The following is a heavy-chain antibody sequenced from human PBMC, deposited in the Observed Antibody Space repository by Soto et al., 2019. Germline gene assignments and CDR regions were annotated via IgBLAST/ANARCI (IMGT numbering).Heavy chain of an antibody. CDR1: GGSISSGGYY. J-gene: IGHJ4*02. V-gene: IGHV4-31*03. CDR3: ARASSGVVVPAAISGEFDY. Sequence: QVQLQESGPGLVKPSQTLSLTCTVSGGSISSGGYYWSWIRQHPGKGLEWIGYIYYSGSTYYNPSLKSRVTIPVDTSKNQFSLKLSSVTAADTAVYYCARASSGVVVPAAISGEFDYWGQGTLVTVSS. D-gene: IGHD2-2*02. CDR2: IYYSGST.